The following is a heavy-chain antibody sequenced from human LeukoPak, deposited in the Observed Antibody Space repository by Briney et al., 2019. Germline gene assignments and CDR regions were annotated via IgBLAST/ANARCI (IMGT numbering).Heavy chain of an antibody. D-gene: IGHD1-14*01. J-gene: IGHJ4*02. V-gene: IGHV1-8*02. CDR2: MNPNSGNT. Sequence: ASVKVSCKASGYTFTDYYMHWVRQAPGQGLEWMGWMNPNSGNTGYAQKFQGRVTMTRDTSTSTAYMELSSLRSEDSAVYYCAREPLRTEHIDYWGQGTLVTVSS. CDR3: AREPLRTEHIDY. CDR1: GYTFTDYY.